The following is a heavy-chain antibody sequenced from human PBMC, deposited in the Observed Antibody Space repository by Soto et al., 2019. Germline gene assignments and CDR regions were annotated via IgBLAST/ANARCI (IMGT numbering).Heavy chain of an antibody. Sequence: EVELLESGGGLVQPGGSLRLSCTASGFMFNNSAMTWVRQAPGQGLQWVASVSDNGGSRGGTYYADSVKGRFTISRDNSKNTLYLQLDSLTGADTAVDYCASAKAVVIAALGIWGQGTMVTVSS. CDR3: ASAKAVVIAALGI. CDR2: VSDNGGSRGGT. CDR1: GFMFNNSA. V-gene: IGHV3-23*01. J-gene: IGHJ3*02. D-gene: IGHD2-21*01.